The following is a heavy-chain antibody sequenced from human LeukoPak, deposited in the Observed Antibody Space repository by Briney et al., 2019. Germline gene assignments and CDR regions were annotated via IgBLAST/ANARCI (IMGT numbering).Heavy chain of an antibody. CDR1: GGSFSGYY. J-gene: IGHJ5*02. CDR3: ARRDYCTSTTCYESYNWFDP. CDR2: INHSGST. D-gene: IGHD2-2*01. V-gene: IGHV4-34*01. Sequence: SETLSLTCAVYGGSFSGYYWSWIRQPPGKGLEWIGEINHSGSTNYNPSLKSRVTISVDTSKNQFSLKLSSVTAADTAVYYCARRDYCTSTTCYESYNWFDPWGQGTLVTVSS.